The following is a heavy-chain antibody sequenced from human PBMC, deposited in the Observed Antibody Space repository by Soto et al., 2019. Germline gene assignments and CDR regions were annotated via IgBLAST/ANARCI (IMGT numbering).Heavy chain of an antibody. CDR2: ISGSGGST. Sequence: GGSLRLSCAASGFTFSSYAMSWVRQAPGKGLEWVSAISGSGGSTYYADSVKGRFTISRDNSKNTLYLQMNSLRAEDTAVYYCAKIPYYYDSSGYSFDYWGQGPLVTVSS. V-gene: IGHV3-23*01. J-gene: IGHJ4*02. D-gene: IGHD3-22*01. CDR1: GFTFSSYA. CDR3: AKIPYYYDSSGYSFDY.